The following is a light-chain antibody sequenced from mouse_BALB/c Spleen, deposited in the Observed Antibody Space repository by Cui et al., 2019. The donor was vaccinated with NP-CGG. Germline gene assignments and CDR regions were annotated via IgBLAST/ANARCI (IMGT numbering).Light chain of an antibody. CDR2: GPN. CDR3: ALWYSNHWV. CDR1: TKDFTTSNY. J-gene: IGLJ1*01. Sequence: AVVTPEPALLTSSGATVTLTCRSSTKDFTTSNYANWVQEKPSHLFSALIVGPNNRAPCVPARFSGALVGDKAALTITGAQTEDETIYFCALWYSNHWVFGGGTKLTVL. V-gene: IGLV1*01.